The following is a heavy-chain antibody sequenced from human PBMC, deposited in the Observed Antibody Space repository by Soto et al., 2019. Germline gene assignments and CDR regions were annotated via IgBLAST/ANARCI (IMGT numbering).Heavy chain of an antibody. CDR3: AIEYSSSPPYYPIGY. V-gene: IGHV1-69*13. D-gene: IGHD6-6*01. Sequence: SVKVACKASGGTLSSYSISWVRQAPGQGLEWMGGIIPIFGTANYAQKFQGRVTITADESTSTAYMELSSLRSEDTAVYYCAIEYSSSPPYYPIGYWGQGTLVTVSS. CDR1: GGTLSSYS. CDR2: IIPIFGTA. J-gene: IGHJ4*02.